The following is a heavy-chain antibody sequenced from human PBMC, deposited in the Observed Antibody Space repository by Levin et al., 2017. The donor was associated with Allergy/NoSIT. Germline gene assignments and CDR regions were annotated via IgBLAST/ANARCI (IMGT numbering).Heavy chain of an antibody. J-gene: IGHJ6*02. Sequence: GGSLRLSCAASGFTFSSYSMNWVRQAPGKGLEWVSSISSSSSYIYYADSVKGRFTISRDNAKNSLYLQMNSLRAEDTAVYYCARATKGGSYSHYYDYGMDGWGQGTTVTVSS. D-gene: IGHD1-26*01. V-gene: IGHV3-21*01. CDR1: GFTFSSYS. CDR3: ARATKGGSYSHYYDYGMDG. CDR2: ISSSSSYI.